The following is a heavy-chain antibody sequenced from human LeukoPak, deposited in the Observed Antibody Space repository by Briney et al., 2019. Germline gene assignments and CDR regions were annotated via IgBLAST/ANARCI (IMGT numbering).Heavy chain of an antibody. V-gene: IGHV1-2*02. Sequence: ASVKVSCKASGYTFTGYYMHWVRQARGQGLEWMGWINPNSGGTNYAQKFQGRVTMTRDTSISTAYMELSRLRSDDTAVYYCARGIAALTGYYFDYWGQGTLVTVSS. CDR2: INPNSGGT. J-gene: IGHJ4*02. CDR1: GYTFTGYY. D-gene: IGHD6-13*01. CDR3: ARGIAALTGYYFDY.